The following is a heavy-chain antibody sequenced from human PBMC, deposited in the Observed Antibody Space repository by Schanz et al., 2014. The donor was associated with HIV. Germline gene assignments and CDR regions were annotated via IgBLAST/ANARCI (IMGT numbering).Heavy chain of an antibody. CDR1: GGSFRGFY. CDR3: GRGTRYERDYVGPRSDGMDV. V-gene: IGHV4-34*01. CDR2: INHSGNT. Sequence: QVLLHPWGAGLLKPSETLSLTCAVYGGSFRGFYWNWIRQAPGKGLEWIGEINHSGNTYKKPSLKSRVTISVDTSKNQFSLNLTSVTAADTAVYFCGRGTRYERDYVGPRSDGMDVWGQGTTVIVSS. J-gene: IGHJ6*02. D-gene: IGHD4-17*01.